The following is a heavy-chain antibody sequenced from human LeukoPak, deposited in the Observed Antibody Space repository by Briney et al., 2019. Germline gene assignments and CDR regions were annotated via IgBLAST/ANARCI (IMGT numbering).Heavy chain of an antibody. CDR1: GYTFTGYY. CDR3: ARVGVEVGATPFDY. D-gene: IGHD1-26*01. CDR2: INPNSGGT. J-gene: IGHJ4*02. V-gene: IGHV1-2*02. Sequence: ASVKVSCKASGYTFTGYYMHWVRQAPGQGLEWMGWINPNSGGTNYAQKFQGRVTVTRDTSISTAYMELSRLRSDDTAVYYCARVGVEVGATPFDYWGQGTLVTVSS.